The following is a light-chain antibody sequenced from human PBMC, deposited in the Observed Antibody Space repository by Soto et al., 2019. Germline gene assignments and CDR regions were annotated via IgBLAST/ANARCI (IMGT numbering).Light chain of an antibody. J-gene: IGKJ2*01. V-gene: IGKV1-39*01. CDR2: RAS. CDR3: QQSYSTPPYT. CDR1: QSISSY. Sequence: DIQMTQSPSSLSASLGDRVTITCRASQSISSYLNWYQQKPGKTPKLLIYRASSLQSGVPSRFSGSGSGTDFTLTISSLQREDFATYYCQQSYSTPPYTFGQGTKLEIK.